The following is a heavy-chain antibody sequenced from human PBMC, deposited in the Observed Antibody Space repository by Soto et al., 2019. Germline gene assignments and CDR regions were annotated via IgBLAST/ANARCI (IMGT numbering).Heavy chain of an antibody. CDR2: IDPSDSYT. CDR3: AGSISNSYYGSDV. V-gene: IGHV5-10-1*01. Sequence: GESLKISCKGSGYSFTNSWISWVRQMPGKGLEWMGRIDPSDSYTNYSPSFRGHVTISADKSISTAYVQWSSLKASDTAMYYCAGSISNSYYGSDVWGQGTTVTVSS. CDR1: GYSFTNSW. J-gene: IGHJ6*02. D-gene: IGHD3-3*01.